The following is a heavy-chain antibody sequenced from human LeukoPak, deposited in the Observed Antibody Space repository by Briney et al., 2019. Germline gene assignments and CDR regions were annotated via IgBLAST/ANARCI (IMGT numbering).Heavy chain of an antibody. CDR1: GFTLSSYA. D-gene: IGHD2-2*02. J-gene: IGHJ4*02. Sequence: GGSLRLSCAASGFTLSSYAMTWVRQAPGKGLEWVSAISGSGGSTYYADSVKGRFTISRDNSKNTLYLQMNSLRAEDTAVYYCAKICSSTSCYSYWGQGTLVTVSS. CDR2: ISGSGGST. V-gene: IGHV3-23*01. CDR3: AKICSSTSCYSY.